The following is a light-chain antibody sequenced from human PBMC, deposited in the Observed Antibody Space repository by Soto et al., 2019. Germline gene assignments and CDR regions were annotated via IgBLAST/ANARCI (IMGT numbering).Light chain of an antibody. J-gene: IGLJ1*01. CDR1: SSDVGSYNY. CDR3: CADAGSSTYV. V-gene: IGLV2-14*01. Sequence: QSALTQPASGYGSPGQSITISCTGTSSDVGSYNYVSWYQQHPGTAPKFMIYDVSNRPSGVSDRFSGSKSGNTASLTISGLQAEDEADYYCCADAGSSTYVFGTGTKVTVL. CDR2: DVS.